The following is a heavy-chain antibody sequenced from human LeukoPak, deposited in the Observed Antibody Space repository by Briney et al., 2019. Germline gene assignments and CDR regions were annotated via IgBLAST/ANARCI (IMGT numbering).Heavy chain of an antibody. J-gene: IGHJ4*02. D-gene: IGHD6-19*01. CDR2: INPSGGST. Sequence: ASVKVSCKASGYTFTSYYMHWVRQAPGQGLEWMGIINPSGGSTSYAQKFQGRVTITADESTSTAYMELSSLRSEDTAVYYCVGIAVAGTDYWGQGTLVTVSS. CDR3: VGIAVAGTDY. V-gene: IGHV1-46*01. CDR1: GYTFTSYY.